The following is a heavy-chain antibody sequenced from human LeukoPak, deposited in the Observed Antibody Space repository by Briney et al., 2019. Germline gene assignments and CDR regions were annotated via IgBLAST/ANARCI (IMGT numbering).Heavy chain of an antibody. CDR1: GFNFSTYT. Sequence: GGSLRLSCAASGFNFSTYTMNWARQAPGKGLEWLSYITTSSDTIYYADSVKGRFTISRDNANNSLYLQMNSLTAEDTAVYYCARDYWSYSASWLDFWGQGTLVTVSS. D-gene: IGHD6-13*01. CDR2: ITTSSDTI. CDR3: ARDYWSYSASWLDF. V-gene: IGHV3-48*01. J-gene: IGHJ4*02.